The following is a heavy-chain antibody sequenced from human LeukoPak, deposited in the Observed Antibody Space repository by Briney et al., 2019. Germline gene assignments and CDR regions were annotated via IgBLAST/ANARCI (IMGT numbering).Heavy chain of an antibody. J-gene: IGHJ4*02. Sequence: SETLSLTCTVSGVSISSSNSYWGWIRQPPGKGLEWIGSIYYSGSTYYNPSLKSRVTISVDTSKNQFSLKLSSVTAADTAVYYCARHSGSYYYDSSGPGPFDYWGQGTLVTVSS. CDR3: ARHSGSYYYDSSGPGPFDY. CDR2: IYYSGST. D-gene: IGHD3-22*01. V-gene: IGHV4-39*01. CDR1: GVSISSSNSY.